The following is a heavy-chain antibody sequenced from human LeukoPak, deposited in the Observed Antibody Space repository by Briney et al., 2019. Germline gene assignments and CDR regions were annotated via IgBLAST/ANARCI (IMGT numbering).Heavy chain of an antibody. J-gene: IGHJ4*02. D-gene: IGHD2-15*01. CDR1: GFTFSSYG. CDR2: ISGSGGST. V-gene: IGHV3-23*01. CDR3: AYIVVASGLDY. Sequence: GGSLRLSCAASGFTFSSYGMSWVRQAPGKGLEWVSAISGSGGSTYYADSVKGRFTISRDNSKNTLYLQMNSLRAEDTAVYYCAYIVVASGLDYWGQGTLVTVSS.